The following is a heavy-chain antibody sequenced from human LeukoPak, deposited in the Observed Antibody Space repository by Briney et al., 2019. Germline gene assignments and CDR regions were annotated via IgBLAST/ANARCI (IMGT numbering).Heavy chain of an antibody. CDR1: GFTFSTYG. J-gene: IGHJ4*02. Sequence: GGSLRLSCAASGFTFSTYGMHWVRQAPGKGLEWVAVISYDGSNKYYADSVKGRFTISRDNAKNSLYLQMNSLRAEDTALYYCAKVKSPYYYGSGSYWGPFDYWGQGTLVTVSS. CDR2: ISYDGSNK. CDR3: AKVKSPYYYGSGSYWGPFDY. D-gene: IGHD3-10*01. V-gene: IGHV3-30*18.